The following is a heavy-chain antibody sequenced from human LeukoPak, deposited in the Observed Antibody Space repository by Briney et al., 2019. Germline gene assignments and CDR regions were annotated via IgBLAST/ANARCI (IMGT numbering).Heavy chain of an antibody. D-gene: IGHD2-21*02. CDR1: GDSISNDHW. CDR2: IYHTGRT. CDR3: ARGGDWDFDP. V-gene: IGHV4-4*02. Sequence: PSGTLSLTCAASGDSISNDHWWSWVRQPPGKGLEWIGEIYHTGRTNYNPSLKSRLTISVDKSKNHFSLKLSSVTAADTAVYYCARGGDWDFDPWGQGTLVTVSS. J-gene: IGHJ5*02.